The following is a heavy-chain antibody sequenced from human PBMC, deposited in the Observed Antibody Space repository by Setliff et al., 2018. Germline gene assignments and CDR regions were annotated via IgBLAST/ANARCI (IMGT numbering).Heavy chain of an antibody. CDR1: GGSISDSHYY. D-gene: IGHD4-4*01. J-gene: IGHJ4*02. CDR2: VYYSGSI. CDR3: ASWGTVTLFDY. V-gene: IGHV4-39*01. Sequence: LSLTCTVSGGSISDSHYYWGWFRQPPGMRPEWIGTVYYSGSIYYNPSLKSRITISVDTSKNQFSLKLGSVTAADTTVYYCASWGTVTLFDYWGQGTLVTVSS.